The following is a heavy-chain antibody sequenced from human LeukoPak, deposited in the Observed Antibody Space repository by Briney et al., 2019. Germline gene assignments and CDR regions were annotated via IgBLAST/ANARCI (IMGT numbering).Heavy chain of an antibody. Sequence: GGSLRLSCAASGFTFSSYAMSWVRQAPGKGLEWVSAISGSGGSTYYADSVKGRFTISRDNAKNSLYLQMNSLRAEDTAVYYCATLGALVVITHWYFDLWGRGTLVTVSS. CDR2: ISGSGGST. V-gene: IGHV3-23*01. D-gene: IGHD3-22*01. J-gene: IGHJ2*01. CDR3: ATLGALVVITHWYFDL. CDR1: GFTFSSYA.